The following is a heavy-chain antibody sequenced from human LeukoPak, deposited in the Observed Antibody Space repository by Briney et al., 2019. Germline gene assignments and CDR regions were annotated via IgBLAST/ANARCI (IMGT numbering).Heavy chain of an antibody. Sequence: GGSLRLSCAASGFTFSTYAMSWVRQAPRKGLEWVSALIANGGDTYYADSVKGPFTISRDNSKNTLYLQMSSLRAEDTAVYYCARDDSGYDFDWFDASGQGSLVTVSS. CDR3: ARDDSGYDFDWFDA. J-gene: IGHJ5*02. CDR1: GFTFSTYA. D-gene: IGHD5-12*01. CDR2: LIANGGDT. V-gene: IGHV3-23*01.